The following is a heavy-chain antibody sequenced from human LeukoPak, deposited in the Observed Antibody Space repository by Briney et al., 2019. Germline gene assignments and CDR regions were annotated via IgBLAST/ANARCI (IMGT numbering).Heavy chain of an antibody. CDR3: AREDQLKNWFDP. D-gene: IGHD2-2*01. CDR1: VGTFSSYA. Sequence: SVKVSCKASVGTFSSYAISWVRQAPGQGLEWMGGIIPIFGTANYAQKFQGRVTITADESTSTAYMELSSLRSEDTAVYYCAREDQLKNWFDPWGQGTLVTVSS. V-gene: IGHV1-69*13. J-gene: IGHJ5*02. CDR2: IIPIFGTA.